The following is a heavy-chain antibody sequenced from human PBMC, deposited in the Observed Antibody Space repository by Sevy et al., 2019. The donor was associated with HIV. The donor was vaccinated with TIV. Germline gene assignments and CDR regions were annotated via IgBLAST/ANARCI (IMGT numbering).Heavy chain of an antibody. V-gene: IGHV3-23*01. CDR1: GFTFNKFA. CDR2: ISRKSLGT. J-gene: IGHJ4*02. Sequence: GGSLRLSCAASGFTFNKFAMSWVRQAPGKGLEWVSAISRKSLGTYHADPAKGRFSISRAVSKNMLYLPMSSLRGDDAAVYYCAKEGNNSPDKFDSWGQGTLVTVSS. D-gene: IGHD1-1*01. CDR3: AKEGNNSPDKFDS.